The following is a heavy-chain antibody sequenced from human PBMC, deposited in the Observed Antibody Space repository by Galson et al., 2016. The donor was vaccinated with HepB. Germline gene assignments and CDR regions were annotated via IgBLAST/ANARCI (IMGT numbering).Heavy chain of an antibody. V-gene: IGHV3-33*07. CDR2: IWYDGTKK. CDR1: GFTFSYYG. J-gene: IGHJ6*02. Sequence: SLRLSCAATGFTFSYYGMYWVRQAPGKGLEWVAVIWYDGTKKYYAESVKGRCAVSRDTSKNTLYLQMNSLSAEDTAVYYCARDHGLGGANHYGMDVWGQGTTVTVSS. D-gene: IGHD3-16*01. CDR3: ARDHGLGGANHYGMDV.